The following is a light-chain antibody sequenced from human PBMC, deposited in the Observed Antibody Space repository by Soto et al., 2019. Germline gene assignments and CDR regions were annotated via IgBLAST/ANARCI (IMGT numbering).Light chain of an antibody. CDR2: WAS. J-gene: IGKJ1*01. Sequence: DIVMTQSPDSLAVSLGERATINCKSSQSVLYSSNNKNYLAWYQQKPGQPPKLLIYWASTRESWVPDRFSGSGSGTDFTLTISSLQAEDVAVYYCQPYYSPWTFGQGTKVELK. CDR1: QSVLYSSNNKNY. V-gene: IGKV4-1*01. CDR3: QPYYSPWT.